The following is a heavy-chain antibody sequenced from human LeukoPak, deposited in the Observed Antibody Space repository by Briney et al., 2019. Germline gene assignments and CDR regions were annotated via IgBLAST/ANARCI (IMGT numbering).Heavy chain of an antibody. D-gene: IGHD2-15*01. CDR1: GGSINSYY. J-gene: IGHJ4*02. V-gene: IGHV4-59*12. CDR2: NYDSGNI. Sequence: SETLSLTCTVSGGSINSYYWSWIRQPPGKRLEWIGYNYDSGNIKYNPSLKSRVTISVDTSKNQFSLKLSSVTAADTAVYYCARLLYCSGGSCSVFLDYWGQGTLVTVSS. CDR3: ARLLYCSGGSCSVFLDY.